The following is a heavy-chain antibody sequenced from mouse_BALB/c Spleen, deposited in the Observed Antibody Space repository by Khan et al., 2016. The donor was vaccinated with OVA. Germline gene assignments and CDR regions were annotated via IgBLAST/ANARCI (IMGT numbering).Heavy chain of an antibody. Sequence: VQLQQPGPGLVAPSQSLSITCTVSGFSLTDYAVSWIRQPPGKGLEWLGVIRAGGSKYYNSVLKSRLSISKDNSKSQVFLKVNSLQTDDPAMDYCSKNPSCCSVDYWGQGTSGTVSS. J-gene: IGHJ4*01. V-gene: IGHV2-6-5*01. CDR1: GFSLTDYA. CDR3: SKNPSCCSVDY. D-gene: IGHD1-1*01. CDR2: IRAGGSK.